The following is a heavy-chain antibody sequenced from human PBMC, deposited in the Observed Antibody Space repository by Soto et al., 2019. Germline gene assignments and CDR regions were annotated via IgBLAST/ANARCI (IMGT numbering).Heavy chain of an antibody. Sequence: EVQLVESGGGLVQPGGSLSLSCAASGFTVSSNYMSWVRQAPGEGLEWVSVIYSGGSTYYADSVKGRFTISRDNSKNTLYLQMNSLRAEDTAVYYCAREGGSYSTDYWGQGTLVTVSS. CDR1: GFTVSSNY. CDR3: AREGGSYSTDY. J-gene: IGHJ4*02. D-gene: IGHD1-26*01. V-gene: IGHV3-66*01. CDR2: IYSGGST.